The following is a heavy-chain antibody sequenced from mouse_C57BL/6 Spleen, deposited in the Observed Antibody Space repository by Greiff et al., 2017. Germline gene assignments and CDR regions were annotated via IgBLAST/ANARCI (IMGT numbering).Heavy chain of an antibody. CDR2: INPSSGYT. CDR1: GYTFTSYW. CDR3: ASANWDGYYFDY. J-gene: IGHJ2*01. Sequence: QVHVKQSGAELAKPGASVKLSCKASGYTFTSYWMHWVKQRPGQGLEWIGYINPSSGYTKYNQKFKDKATLTADKSSSTAYMQLSSLTYEDSAVYYCASANWDGYYFDYWGQGTTLTVSS. V-gene: IGHV1-7*01. D-gene: IGHD4-1*01.